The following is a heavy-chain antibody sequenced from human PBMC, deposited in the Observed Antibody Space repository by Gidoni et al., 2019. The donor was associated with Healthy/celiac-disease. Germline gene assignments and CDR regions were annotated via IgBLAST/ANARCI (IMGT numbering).Heavy chain of an antibody. Sequence: QVTLKESGPVLVKPTETLTLPCTVSGFSLSNARMGVSWIRQPPGKALEWLAHIFSNDEKSYSTSLKSRLTISKDTSKSQLVLTMTNMDPVDTATYYCARTPSRGGRSSSFRGYYFDYWGQGTLGTVSS. J-gene: IGHJ4*02. CDR2: IFSNDEK. CDR1: GFSLSNARMG. CDR3: ARTPSRGGRSSSFRGYYFDY. D-gene: IGHD6-13*01. V-gene: IGHV2-26*01.